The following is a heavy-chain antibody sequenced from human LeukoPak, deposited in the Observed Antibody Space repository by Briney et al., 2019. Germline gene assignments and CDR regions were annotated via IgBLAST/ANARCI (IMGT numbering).Heavy chain of an antibody. V-gene: IGHV2-70*11. Sequence: SVPALVKPTQTLTLTCTFSGFSLTTRGMSVSWIRQPPGEALEWLARIAWDDDKYYTTSLKTRLTISKDTSKNQVVLRMTNMDPVDTATYYCARMQRYDSGGYYSFYMDVWGKGTTVTISS. D-gene: IGHD3-22*01. J-gene: IGHJ6*03. CDR1: GFSLTTRGMS. CDR2: IAWDDDK. CDR3: ARMQRYDSGGYYSFYMDV.